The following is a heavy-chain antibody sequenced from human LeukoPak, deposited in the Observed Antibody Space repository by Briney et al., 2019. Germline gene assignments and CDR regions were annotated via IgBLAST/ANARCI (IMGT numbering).Heavy chain of an antibody. CDR3: ARLTYYYDSSGYYYYAMDV. J-gene: IGHJ6*02. Sequence: GGSLRLSCAASGFTFSSYEMNWVRQAPGKGLEWASYISSSDNTIFYADSVKGRFTISRDNAKNSLYLQMNSLRAEDTAVYYCARLTYYYDSSGYYYYAMDVWGQGTTVTVSS. CDR2: ISSSDNTI. V-gene: IGHV3-48*03. D-gene: IGHD3-22*01. CDR1: GFTFSSYE.